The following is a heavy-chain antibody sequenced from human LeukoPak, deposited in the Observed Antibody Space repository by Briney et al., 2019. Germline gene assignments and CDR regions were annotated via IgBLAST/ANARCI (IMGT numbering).Heavy chain of an antibody. J-gene: IGHJ4*02. CDR2: INHSGST. Sequence: SETLSLTCTVSGGSISSYYWSWIRQPPGKGLEWIGEINHSGSTNYNPSLKSRVTISVDTSKNQFSLKLSSVTAADTAVYYCARGRSSGYYRPLDYWGQGIKVTVSS. CDR1: GGSISSYY. V-gene: IGHV4-34*01. CDR3: ARGRSSGYYRPLDY. D-gene: IGHD3-22*01.